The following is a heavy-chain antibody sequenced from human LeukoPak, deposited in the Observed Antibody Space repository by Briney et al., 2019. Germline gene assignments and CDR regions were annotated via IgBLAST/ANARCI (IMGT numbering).Heavy chain of an antibody. CDR3: ATVPLIMITFGGVIVIRGLGAFDI. D-gene: IGHD3-16*02. CDR2: FHPEDGET. CDR1: GYTLTELS. Sequence: ASVKVSCKVSGYTLTELSMHWVRQAPRKGLEWMGGFHPEDGETIYAQKFQGSLTMTEDTSTDTAYMELSSLRSEDTAVYYCATVPLIMITFGGVIVIRGLGAFDIWGQGTMVTVSS. V-gene: IGHV1-24*01. J-gene: IGHJ3*02.